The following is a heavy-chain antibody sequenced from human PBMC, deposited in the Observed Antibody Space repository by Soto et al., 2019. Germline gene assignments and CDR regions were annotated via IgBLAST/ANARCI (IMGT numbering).Heavy chain of an antibody. CDR2: INPIFGTA. Sequence: QVQLVQSGAGVKKPGASVKVSCKASGYTFTGYYMHWVRQAPGQGLEWMGWINPIFGTANYAQKFQGRVTITADESTSTAYMELSSLRSEDTAVYYCARLGGTGTTFIWGQGTLVTVSS. D-gene: IGHD1-7*01. CDR3: ARLGGTGTTFI. CDR1: GYTFTGYY. J-gene: IGHJ4*02. V-gene: IGHV1-69*01.